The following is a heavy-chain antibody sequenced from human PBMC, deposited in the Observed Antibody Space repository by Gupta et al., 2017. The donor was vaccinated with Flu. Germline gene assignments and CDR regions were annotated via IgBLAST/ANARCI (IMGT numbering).Heavy chain of an antibody. V-gene: IGHV1-46*01. Sequence: QVHLVQSGAEVKKPGASVKVSCKASGYSFTSYEVHWVRHAPGQGIEWVGVINPYGGSTGYSRALQGRGTMTSDTSTGTVYMELSSLRFEDTAVYFCARGRSCGGDCYYFDAWGQGTLVTVAS. CDR1: GYSFTSYE. CDR3: ARGRSCGGDCYYFDA. D-gene: IGHD2-21*02. J-gene: IGHJ4*02. CDR2: INPYGGST.